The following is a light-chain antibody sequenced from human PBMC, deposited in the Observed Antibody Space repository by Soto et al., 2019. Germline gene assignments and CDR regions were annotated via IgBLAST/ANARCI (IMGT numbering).Light chain of an antibody. V-gene: IGKV3-20*01. CDR3: QQYGSLSWT. CDR1: ESVSSN. J-gene: IGKJ1*01. Sequence: EIVMTQSPATLSVSPVERATLSCRASESVSSNLAWYQQKYGQAPRLLIYGVSTRATGIPDRFSGSGSGTDFTLTISRLEPEDFAVYYCQQYGSLSWTFGQGTKV. CDR2: GVS.